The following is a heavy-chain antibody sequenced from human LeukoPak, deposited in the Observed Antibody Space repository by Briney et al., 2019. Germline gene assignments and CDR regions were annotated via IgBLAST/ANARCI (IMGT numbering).Heavy chain of an antibody. Sequence: ASVKVSCKASGYTFTSYGISWVRQAPGQGLEWMGWISAYNGNTNYAQKLQGRVTMTTDTSTSTAYMELRSLRSDDTAVYYCARGLRLVRGVIITPPGYWGQGTLVTVSS. CDR2: ISAYNGNT. J-gene: IGHJ4*02. D-gene: IGHD3-10*01. V-gene: IGHV1-18*01. CDR1: GYTFTSYG. CDR3: ARGLRLVRGVIITPPGY.